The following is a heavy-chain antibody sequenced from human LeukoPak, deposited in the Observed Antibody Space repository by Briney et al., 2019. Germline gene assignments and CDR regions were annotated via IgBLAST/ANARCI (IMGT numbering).Heavy chain of an antibody. CDR2: INYRGSN. V-gene: IGHV4-39*07. CDR1: GGSFSSSSYY. D-gene: IGHD3-22*01. J-gene: IGHJ4*02. CDR3: ARSRLRYYFDSSCYYPYYFDY. Sequence: PSETLSFTCTVSGGSFSSSSYYWGWIRQPPGKGLEWVGSINYRGSNYHNSSLKSRVTMSVDTSKNQFSLKLSSVTAADTAVYYCARSRLRYYFDSSCYYPYYFDYWGQGMLVTVSS.